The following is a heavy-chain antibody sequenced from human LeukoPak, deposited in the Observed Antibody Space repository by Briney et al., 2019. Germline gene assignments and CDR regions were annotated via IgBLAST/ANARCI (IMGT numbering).Heavy chain of an antibody. D-gene: IGHD1/OR15-1a*01. CDR2: LKSISDGGTT. V-gene: IGHV3-15*05. CDR3: AAGVGTTDFDY. Sequence: KPGGSLRLSCAASGLTFSKAWMTWVRQAPGKGLEWVGRLKSISDGGTTDYAAPVKGRFTISRDDPKNTLFLQMNSLKTEDTGVYFCAAGVGTTDFDYWGQGTLVTVSS. J-gene: IGHJ4*02. CDR1: GLTFSKAW.